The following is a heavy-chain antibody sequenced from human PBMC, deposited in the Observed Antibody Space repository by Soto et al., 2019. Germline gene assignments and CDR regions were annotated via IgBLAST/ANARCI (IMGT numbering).Heavy chain of an antibody. CDR1: GYTFTTYD. J-gene: IGHJ1*01. CDR3: VVSTGWWSFLY. Sequence: QVQLVQSGAEVQMPGASVKVSCQASGYTFTTYDMHWVRQAPGQSLEWMGWIKTATGHAKYSQKFQDRVTRTRDTAASTGQMEFSSMRSEDTAVYFCVVSTGWWSFLYWGQCSLVPVAS. CDR2: IKTATGHA. D-gene: IGHD6-19*01. V-gene: IGHV1-3*04.